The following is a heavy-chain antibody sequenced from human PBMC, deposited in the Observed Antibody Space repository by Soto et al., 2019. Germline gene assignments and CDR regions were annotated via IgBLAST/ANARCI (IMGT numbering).Heavy chain of an antibody. J-gene: IGHJ4*02. V-gene: IGHV3-23*01. CDR1: GFTFKDYA. Sequence: GGSLRLSCAASGFTFKDYAMSWVRQAPGKGLEWVSGMSGRGDITYYGDSVKGRFTISRDSSKNTLYLQMNSLRVEDTAVSYCASFLIRDPYFDFCCQSTLVTVSS. CDR2: MSGRGDIT. CDR3: ASFLIRDPYFDF. D-gene: IGHD3-22*01.